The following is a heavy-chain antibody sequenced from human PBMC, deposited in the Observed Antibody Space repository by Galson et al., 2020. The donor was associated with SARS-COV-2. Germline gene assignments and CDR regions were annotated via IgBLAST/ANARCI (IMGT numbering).Heavy chain of an antibody. V-gene: IGHV4-61*02. CDR1: GASISSGSYY. CDR2: IYKSGNT. CDR3: ARGTSPWVTIVGVLTGTCGRDV. Sequence: SETLSLTCTVSGASISSGSYYWSWIRQPAGKGLEWIGRIYKSGNTNYNPSLWSQVTISVDTSKNQFSLKLTSVTAADTAVYYCARGTSPWVTIVGVLTGTCGRDVWGQGTTVTVSS. J-gene: IGHJ6*02. D-gene: IGHD3-3*01.